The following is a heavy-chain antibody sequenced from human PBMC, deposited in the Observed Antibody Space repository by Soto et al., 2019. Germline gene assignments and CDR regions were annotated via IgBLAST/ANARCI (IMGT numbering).Heavy chain of an antibody. CDR3: ARHHLNYDYVWGSYRTVGGMDV. J-gene: IGHJ6*02. CDR2: IYPGDSDT. Sequence: GESLKISCKGSGYSFTSYCIGWVVQMPWKGLEWMGIIYPGDSDTRYSPSFQGQVTISADKSISTAYLQWSSLKASDTAMYYCARHHLNYDYVWGSYRTVGGMDVWGQGTTVTVSS. CDR1: GYSFTSYC. V-gene: IGHV5-51*01. D-gene: IGHD3-16*02.